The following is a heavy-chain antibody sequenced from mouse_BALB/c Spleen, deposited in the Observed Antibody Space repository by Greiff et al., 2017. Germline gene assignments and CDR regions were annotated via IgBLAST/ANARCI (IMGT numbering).Heavy chain of an antibody. Sequence: VQLQQPGAELVMPGASVKMSCKASGYTFTDYWMHWVKQRPGQGLEWIGAIDTSDSYTSYNQKFKGKATLTVDESSSTAYMQLSSLTSEDSAVYYCARYRDYGSSYWYFDVWGAGTTVTVSS. V-gene: IGHV1-69*01. CDR1: GYTFTDYW. CDR2: IDTSDSYT. J-gene: IGHJ1*01. D-gene: IGHD1-1*01. CDR3: ARYRDYGSSYWYFDV.